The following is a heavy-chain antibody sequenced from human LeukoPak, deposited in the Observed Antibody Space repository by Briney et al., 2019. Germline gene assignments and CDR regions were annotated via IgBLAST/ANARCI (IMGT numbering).Heavy chain of an antibody. D-gene: IGHD3-3*01. CDR3: ARTYYDFWSGHKGAFDI. CDR2: IYYSGST. CDR1: GGSISSSSYY. J-gene: IGHJ3*02. V-gene: IGHV4-39*01. Sequence: SETLSLTCTVSGGSISSSSYYWGWIRQPPGKGLEWIGSIYYSGSTYYNPSLKSRVTISVDTSKNQFSLKLSSVTAADTAVYYCARTYYDFWSGHKGAFDIWGQGTMVTVSS.